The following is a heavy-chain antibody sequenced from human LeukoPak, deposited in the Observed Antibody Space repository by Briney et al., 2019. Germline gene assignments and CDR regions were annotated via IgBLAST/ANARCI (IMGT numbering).Heavy chain of an antibody. CDR1: GYTFTSYD. V-gene: IGHV1-8*01. CDR2: MNPNSGNT. J-gene: IGHJ3*02. CDR3: AKVVIPGHDAFDI. D-gene: IGHD3-16*02. Sequence: ASVKVSCKASGYTFTSYDINWVRQATGQVLEWMGWMNPNSGNTGYAQKFQGRVTMTRNTSISTAYMELSSLRSEDTAVYYCAKVVIPGHDAFDIWGQGTMVTVSS.